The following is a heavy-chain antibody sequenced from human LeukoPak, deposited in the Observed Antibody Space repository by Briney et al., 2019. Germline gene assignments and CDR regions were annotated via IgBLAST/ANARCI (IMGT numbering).Heavy chain of an antibody. CDR2: IYYNGNT. D-gene: IGHD3-22*01. CDR3: VRGNYDNRGYSNAFDI. J-gene: IGHJ3*02. Sequence: PSETLSLTCTVSGAPISSSYWSWIRQPPGKRLEWIGYIYYNGNTNSNPSLKSRVTISADTSKNRFSLKLSSVTAADTAIYYCVRGNYDNRGYSNAFDIWGQGTMVTVSS. CDR1: GAPISSSY. V-gene: IGHV4-59*01.